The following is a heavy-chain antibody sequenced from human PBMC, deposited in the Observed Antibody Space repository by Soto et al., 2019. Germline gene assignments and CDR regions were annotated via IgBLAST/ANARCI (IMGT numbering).Heavy chain of an antibody. V-gene: IGHV1-18*01. Sequence: QIQLVQSGAGVKKPGASVKVSCKASGYTFTSYGISWVRQAPGQGLEWMGWISAYNGNTNYAQKLQGRVTMTTDTSTSTAYMELRSLRSDDTAVYYCARIRQEYDSSGYYTDAFDIWGQGTMVTVSS. J-gene: IGHJ3*02. CDR2: ISAYNGNT. CDR1: GYTFTSYG. D-gene: IGHD3-22*01. CDR3: ARIRQEYDSSGYYTDAFDI.